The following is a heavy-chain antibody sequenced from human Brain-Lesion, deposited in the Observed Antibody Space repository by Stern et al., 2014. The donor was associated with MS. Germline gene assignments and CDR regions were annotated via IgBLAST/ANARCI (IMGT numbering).Heavy chain of an antibody. CDR3: AREGFAGAHDY. J-gene: IGHJ4*02. Sequence: QVQLVQSETEVKNPGASVKISCKASGYTFTTFAITWVRQVPGQGLEWMAKISSANGETKNAQKFEGRVTLATDTSSDTAYMELRSLTSDDTAVYYCAREGFAGAHDYWGQGTLVTVSS. CDR2: ISSANGET. CDR1: GYTFTTFA. V-gene: IGHV1-18*01.